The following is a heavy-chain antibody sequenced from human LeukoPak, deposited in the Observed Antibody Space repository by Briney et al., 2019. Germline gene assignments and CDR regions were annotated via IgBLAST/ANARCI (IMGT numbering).Heavy chain of an antibody. CDR3: AREPDYGGNSGFVYFDY. Sequence: GGSLRLSCAASGFTLSSYGMHWVRQAPGKGLEWVAVIRYDGSNKYYADSVKGRFTISRDNSKNTLYLQMNSLRAEDTAVYYCAREPDYGGNSGFVYFDYWGQGTLVTVSS. J-gene: IGHJ4*02. D-gene: IGHD4-23*01. V-gene: IGHV3-33*01. CDR1: GFTLSSYG. CDR2: IRYDGSNK.